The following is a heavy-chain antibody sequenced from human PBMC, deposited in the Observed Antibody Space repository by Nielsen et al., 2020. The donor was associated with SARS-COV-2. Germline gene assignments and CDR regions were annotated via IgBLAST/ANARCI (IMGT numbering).Heavy chain of an antibody. Sequence: SETLSLTCAVYGGSFSGYYWSWIRQPPGKGLEWIGEINHSGSTNYNPSLKSRVTISVDTSKNQFSLKLSSVTAADTAVYYCARVDSSSWYSPFYYYYGMDVWGQGTTVTVSS. CDR2: INHSGST. CDR1: GGSFSGYY. CDR3: ARVDSSSWYSPFYYYYGMDV. D-gene: IGHD6-13*01. V-gene: IGHV4-34*01. J-gene: IGHJ6*02.